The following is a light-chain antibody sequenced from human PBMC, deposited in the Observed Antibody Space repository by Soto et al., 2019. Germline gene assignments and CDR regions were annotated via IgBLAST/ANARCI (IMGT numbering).Light chain of an antibody. Sequence: EIVLTQSPGTLSLSPGERATLSCRASQSVSSSYLAWYQQKPGQAPRLLIFGASSRATGIPDRFSGSGSGRDFTLTIGRLEHEDFAVYYCQPYGSSPRTTFGQGTKLEIK. CDR1: QSVSSSY. J-gene: IGKJ2*01. CDR3: QPYGSSPRTT. V-gene: IGKV3-20*01. CDR2: GAS.